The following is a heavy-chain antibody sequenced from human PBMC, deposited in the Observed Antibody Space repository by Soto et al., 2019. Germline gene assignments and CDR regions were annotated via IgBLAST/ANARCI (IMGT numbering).Heavy chain of an antibody. CDR2: IYPGDYDT. CDR3: ATIVGATSDAFDI. Sequence: GEYLKISCKGSGYSFTSYWIGWVRQMPEKGLEWVGIIYPGDYDTRYSPSFQGQVNISADKSIITSCLQWSSLKASDAAIYYCATIVGATSDAFDIWGQGTMVTVSS. D-gene: IGHD1-26*01. CDR1: GYSFTSYW. J-gene: IGHJ3*02. V-gene: IGHV5-51*01.